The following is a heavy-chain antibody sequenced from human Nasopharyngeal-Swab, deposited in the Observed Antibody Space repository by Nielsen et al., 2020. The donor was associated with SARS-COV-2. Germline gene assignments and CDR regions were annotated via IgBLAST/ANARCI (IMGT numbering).Heavy chain of an antibody. CDR2: ISYDGSNK. V-gene: IGHV3-30-3*01. CDR1: GFTFSSYA. Sequence: SLKISCAASGFTFSSYAMHWVRQAPGKGLEWVAVISYDGSNKYYADSVKGRFTISRDNSKNTLYLQMNSLRAEDTAVYYCARDIGGMFDYWGQGTLVTVSS. CDR3: ARDIGGMFDY. D-gene: IGHD3-16*01. J-gene: IGHJ4*02.